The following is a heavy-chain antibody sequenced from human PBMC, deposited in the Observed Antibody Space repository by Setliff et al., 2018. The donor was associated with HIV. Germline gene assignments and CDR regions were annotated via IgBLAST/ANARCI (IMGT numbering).Heavy chain of an antibody. D-gene: IGHD5-12*01. CDR2: ISTYNGNT. V-gene: IGHV1-18*01. Sequence: ASVKVSCKASGYTFTTYGITWVRQAPGQGLEWMGWISTYNGNTNYAQKFQGRVTMTRDTSISTAYMELSSLKSDDTAVYYCAREIVSTITAYDIWGQGTMVTVSS. CDR3: AREIVSTITAYDI. J-gene: IGHJ3*02. CDR1: GYTFTTYG.